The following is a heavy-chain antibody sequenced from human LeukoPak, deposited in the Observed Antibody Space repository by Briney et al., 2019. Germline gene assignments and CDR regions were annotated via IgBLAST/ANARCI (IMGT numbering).Heavy chain of an antibody. D-gene: IGHD3-10*01. CDR3: GGTMVRGVIDYWYFDL. Sequence: SETLSLTCTVSGGSISSYYWSWIRQPPGKGLEWIGYIYYSGSTNYNPSLKSRVTISVDTSKNQFSLKLSSVTAADTAVYYCGGTMVRGVIDYWYFDLWGRGTLVTASS. CDR2: IYYSGST. V-gene: IGHV4-59*01. J-gene: IGHJ2*01. CDR1: GGSISSYY.